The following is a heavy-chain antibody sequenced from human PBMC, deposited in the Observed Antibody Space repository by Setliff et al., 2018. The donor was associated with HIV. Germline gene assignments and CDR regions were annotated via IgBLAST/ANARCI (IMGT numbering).Heavy chain of an antibody. J-gene: IGHJ5*02. CDR1: GYDFTAYA. V-gene: IGHV1-18*01. D-gene: IGHD2-8*02. Sequence: ASVKVSCKASGYDFTAYAISWVRQAPGQGLEWMGRIGGDNANIKFAQSFQGRVTMTTDTSTNTAYLELTGLRSDDTAVYYCARYAASGTGWFDPWGQGTQVTAPQ. CDR3: ARYAASGTGWFDP. CDR2: IGGDNANI.